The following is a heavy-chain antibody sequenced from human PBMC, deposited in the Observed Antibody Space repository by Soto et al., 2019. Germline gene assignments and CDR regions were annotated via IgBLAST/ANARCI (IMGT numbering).Heavy chain of an antibody. J-gene: IGHJ6*02. CDR3: AREGGSGNYRYYAMDV. V-gene: IGHV1-69*12. CDR1: GGTFSSYA. Sequence: QVQLVQSGAEVKKPGSSVKVSCKASGGTFSSYAISWVRQAPGQGLEWMGGIIPIFGTANYAQKFQGRVTITADESTSTAYMELSRLRSEDTAVYYWAREGGSGNYRYYAMDVWGQGTTVTVSS. CDR2: IIPIFGTA. D-gene: IGHD3-10*01.